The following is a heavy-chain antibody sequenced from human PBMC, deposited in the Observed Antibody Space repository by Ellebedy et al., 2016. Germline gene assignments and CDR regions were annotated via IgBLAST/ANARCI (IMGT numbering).Heavy chain of an antibody. Sequence: SETLSLTXAVYGGSFSGYYWSWIRQPPGKGLEWIGEINHSGSTNYNPSLKSRVTISVDTSKNQFSLKLSSVTAADTAVYYCARVLGSGDYWGQGTLVTVSS. CDR1: GGSFSGYY. CDR3: ARVLGSGDY. CDR2: INHSGST. V-gene: IGHV4-34*01. D-gene: IGHD3-10*01. J-gene: IGHJ4*02.